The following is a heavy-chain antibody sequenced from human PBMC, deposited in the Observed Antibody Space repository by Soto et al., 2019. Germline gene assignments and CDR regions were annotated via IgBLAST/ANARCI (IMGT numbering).Heavy chain of an antibody. J-gene: IGHJ4*02. CDR3: ARGHYDFWSGYFATIDY. CDR2: IHYSGST. CDR1: GGSISNYY. D-gene: IGHD3-3*01. Sequence: SETLSLTCTVSGGSISNYYWSWIRQPTGKGLEWIGYIHYSGSTKYNPSLKSRVTISADTSKNQFSLKLSSVTAADAAVYYCARGHYDFWSGYFATIDYWGQGTLVTVSS. V-gene: IGHV4-59*08.